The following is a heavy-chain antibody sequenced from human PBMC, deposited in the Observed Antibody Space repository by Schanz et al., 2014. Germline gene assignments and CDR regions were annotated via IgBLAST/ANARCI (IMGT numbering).Heavy chain of an antibody. CDR1: GFTFSSYA. V-gene: IGHV3-7*01. J-gene: IGHJ6*02. CDR3: ARGHYGMDV. CDR2: INTDGSEK. Sequence: EVQLLESGGGLVQPGGSLRLSCAVSGFTFSSYAMSWVRQAPGKRLEWVANINTDGSEKYSLDSVKGRFTISRDNAKNSLYVQMNGLRAEDTAVYYCARGHYGMDVWGQGTTVIVSS.